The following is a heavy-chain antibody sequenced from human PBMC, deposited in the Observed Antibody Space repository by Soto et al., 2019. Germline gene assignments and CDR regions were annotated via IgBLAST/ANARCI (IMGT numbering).Heavy chain of an antibody. V-gene: IGHV3-15*01. Sequence: SLRLSCAASGFTFSYAWMCWVRQAPGKGLEWVGRIKSKTDGETIDYAAPVKGRFSISRDDSKNTLHLQMNSLKTEDTAAYYCTTGGLASSDLDYWGQGNLVTVSS. CDR1: GFTFSYAW. D-gene: IGHD2-15*01. J-gene: IGHJ4*02. CDR2: IKSKTDGETI. CDR3: TTGGLASSDLDY.